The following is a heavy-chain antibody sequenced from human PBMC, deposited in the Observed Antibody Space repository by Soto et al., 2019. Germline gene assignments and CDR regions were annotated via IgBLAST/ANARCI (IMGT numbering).Heavy chain of an antibody. Sequence: SQTLSLTCAISGDSVSSNSAAWNWIRQSPSRGLEWLGRTYYRSKWYNDYAVSVKSRITINPDTSKNQFSLQLNSVTPEDTAVYYCARDTMVRGAPKGPNWFDPWGQGTLVTVSS. D-gene: IGHD3-10*01. CDR3: ARDTMVRGAPKGPNWFDP. CDR1: GDSVSSNSAA. CDR2: TYYRSKWYN. V-gene: IGHV6-1*01. J-gene: IGHJ5*02.